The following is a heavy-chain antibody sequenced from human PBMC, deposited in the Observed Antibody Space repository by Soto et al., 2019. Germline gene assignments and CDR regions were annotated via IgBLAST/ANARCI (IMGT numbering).Heavy chain of an antibody. V-gene: IGHV3-23*01. CDR3: AKDHSALRFLESFIDAFHI. CDR2: ISDSSDTT. D-gene: IGHD3-3*01. J-gene: IGHJ3*02. Sequence: SRGALRFSCASRVFTFSNHAMIWVRQAPGRGLDWVSGISDSSDTTYYADSVNGRFTISRDNSKSTLYLQMNILRAEDTAVYYCAKDHSALRFLESFIDAFHIWGQGTMVTVSS. CDR1: VFTFSNHA.